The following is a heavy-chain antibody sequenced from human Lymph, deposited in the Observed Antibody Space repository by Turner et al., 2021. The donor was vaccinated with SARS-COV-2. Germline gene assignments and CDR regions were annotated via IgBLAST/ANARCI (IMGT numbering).Heavy chain of an antibody. J-gene: IGHJ4*02. Sequence: QLQLQESGSGLVKPSETLSLTCTVSGGSISSSSYYWGWIRQPPGKGLEWIGSFYYSGSTYYNPSLKSRVTISVDTSKNQFSLKLTSVTATDTAVYYCARLGGAYGDPFDYWGQGTLVTVSS. D-gene: IGHD4-17*01. CDR1: GGSISSSSYY. CDR2: FYYSGST. V-gene: IGHV4-39*01. CDR3: ARLGGAYGDPFDY.